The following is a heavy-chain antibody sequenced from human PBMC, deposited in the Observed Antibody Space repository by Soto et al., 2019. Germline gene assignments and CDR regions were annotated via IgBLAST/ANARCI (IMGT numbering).Heavy chain of an antibody. CDR3: ARDGEITIFGVVMGGPNWYDP. CDR1: GYTFTSYG. CDR2: ISAYNGNT. J-gene: IGHJ5*02. D-gene: IGHD3-3*01. Sequence: ASVKVSCKASGYTFTSYGISWVRQAPGQGLEWMGWISAYNGNTNYAQKLQGRVTITTDTSTSTAYMELRSLRSDDTAVYYCARDGEITIFGVVMGGPNWYDPWGQGTLVTVSS. V-gene: IGHV1-18*01.